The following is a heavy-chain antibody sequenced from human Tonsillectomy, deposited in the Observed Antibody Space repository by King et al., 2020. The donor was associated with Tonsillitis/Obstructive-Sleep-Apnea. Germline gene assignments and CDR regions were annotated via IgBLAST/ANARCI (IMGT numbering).Heavy chain of an antibody. CDR3: ARDSATYYMDV. CDR2: ISSSGSYI. Sequence: VQLVESGGGLVKPGGSLRLSCAASGFTFNDYSMNWVRQAPGKGLEWVSSISSSGSYISYADSVKGRFTMSRENAKHSLYLQMNSLRAEDTAVYYCARDSATYYMDVWGKGTTVTVSS. V-gene: IGHV3-21*01. CDR1: GFTFNDYS. J-gene: IGHJ6*03.